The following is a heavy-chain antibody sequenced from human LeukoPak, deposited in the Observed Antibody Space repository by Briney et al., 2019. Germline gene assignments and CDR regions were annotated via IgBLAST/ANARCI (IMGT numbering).Heavy chain of an antibody. Sequence: GGSLRLSCAASGFTFSSYGMHWVRQAPGKGLEWVAVMSYDESNTYYPDSVKGRFTISRDNSKNTLYLQMNSLRVDDTALYYCARPRGGKPQYYYYGMDVWGQGTTVTVSS. D-gene: IGHD2-15*01. J-gene: IGHJ6*02. CDR1: GFTFSSYG. V-gene: IGHV3-30*19. CDR3: ARPRGGKPQYYYYGMDV. CDR2: MSYDESNT.